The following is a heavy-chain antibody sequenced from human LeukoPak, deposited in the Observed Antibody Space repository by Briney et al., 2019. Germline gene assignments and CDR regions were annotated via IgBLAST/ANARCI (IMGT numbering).Heavy chain of an antibody. J-gene: IGHJ4*02. CDR3: ARHLYFEDSSGYYSYSFDY. CDR1: GSSINSYY. Sequence: SETLSLTCTVSGSSINSYYWSWIRQPPGKGLEWIGYIYYSGSTNYNPSLKSRVTISVDTSRSQFSLKLSSVTAADTAVYYCARHLYFEDSSGYYSYSFDYWGQGTLVTVSS. D-gene: IGHD3-22*01. CDR2: IYYSGST. V-gene: IGHV4-59*01.